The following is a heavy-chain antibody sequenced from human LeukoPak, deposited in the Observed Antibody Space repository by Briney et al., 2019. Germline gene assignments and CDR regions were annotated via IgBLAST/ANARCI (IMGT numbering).Heavy chain of an antibody. CDR2: IRFDGINK. Sequence: GGSLRLSCAASDFTFSSYGMHWVRQAPGKGLEWVSFIRFDGINKYYADSVKGRFTISRDNSKNTLYVQMNSLRPEDTAVYYCAKDQRAYYFDYWGQGTLVTVSS. V-gene: IGHV3-30*02. CDR3: AKDQRAYYFDY. CDR1: DFTFSSYG. J-gene: IGHJ4*02.